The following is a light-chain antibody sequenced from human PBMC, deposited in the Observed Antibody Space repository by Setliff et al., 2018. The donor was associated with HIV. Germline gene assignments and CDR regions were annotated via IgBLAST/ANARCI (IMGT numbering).Light chain of an antibody. CDR1: SNDVGRYDL. CDR3: CSNTGNNTFV. CDR2: QAT. J-gene: IGLJ1*01. Sequence: QSALAQPAYVSGSPGQSITISCTGTSNDVGRYDLVSWYQQHPARAPKLIIYQATRRPSGVSNRFSGSKSGNVASLTISGLQAEDEADYYCCSNTGNNTFVFGTGTKVT. V-gene: IGLV2-23*01.